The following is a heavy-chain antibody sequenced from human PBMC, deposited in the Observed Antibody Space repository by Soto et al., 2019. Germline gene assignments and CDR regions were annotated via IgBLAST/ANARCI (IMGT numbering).Heavy chain of an antibody. CDR2: IYYSGST. J-gene: IGHJ6*02. V-gene: IGHV4-59*01. D-gene: IGHD1-26*01. CDR3: ARFGAQYGHSDEITGGYYYGMAV. Sequence: SETLSLTCTVSGGSISSYYWSWIRQPPGKGLEWIGYIYYSGSTNYNPSLKSRVTISVDTSKNQFSLKLSSVTAADTAVYYCARFGAQYGHSDEITGGYYYGMAVRGQGTTVTVSS. CDR1: GGSISSYY.